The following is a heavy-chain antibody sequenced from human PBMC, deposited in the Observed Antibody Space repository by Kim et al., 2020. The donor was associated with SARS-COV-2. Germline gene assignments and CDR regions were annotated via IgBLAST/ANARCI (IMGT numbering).Heavy chain of an antibody. Sequence: SETLSLTCAVYGGSFSGYYWRWIRQPPGKGLEWMGEINHSGRTNYNPSLKSRVTISVDTSKNQFSLRLSSVTAADTAVYYCAREGRDGYNRGAFDIWGQGTMVTVSS. D-gene: IGHD5-12*01. CDR3: AREGRDGYNRGAFDI. CDR1: GGSFSGYY. J-gene: IGHJ3*02. V-gene: IGHV4-34*01. CDR2: INHSGRT.